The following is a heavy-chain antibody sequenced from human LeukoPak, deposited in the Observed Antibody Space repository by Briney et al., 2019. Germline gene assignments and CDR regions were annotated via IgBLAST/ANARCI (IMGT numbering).Heavy chain of an antibody. J-gene: IGHJ6*02. D-gene: IGHD3-10*01. CDR2: IYYSGST. CDR3: ARSMVRGVLSGMDV. V-gene: IGHV4-59*08. CDR1: GGSISGYY. Sequence: PSETLSLTCTVSGGSISGYYWSWIRQPPGKGLEWIGYIYYSGSTNYNPSLKSRVTISVDTSKNQFSLKLSSVTAAGTAVYYCARSMVRGVLSGMDVWGQGTTVTVSS.